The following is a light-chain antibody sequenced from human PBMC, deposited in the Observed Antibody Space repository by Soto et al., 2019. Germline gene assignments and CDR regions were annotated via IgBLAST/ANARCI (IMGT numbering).Light chain of an antibody. J-gene: IGKJ1*01. CDR1: RSISDW. V-gene: IGKV1-5*01. CDR3: IDSSSHLWK. CDR2: DAS. Sequence: STLPASVEDSSTSTCPASRSISDWLAWYQQKPGKAPELLIFDASSLKSGVPSRFSGSGSGPEFTLSCSSLQPYDVASYYSIDSSSHLWKFGEGTKVDIK.